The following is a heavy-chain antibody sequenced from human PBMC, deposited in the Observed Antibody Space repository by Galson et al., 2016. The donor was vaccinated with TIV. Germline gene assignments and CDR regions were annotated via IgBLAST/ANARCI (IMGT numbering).Heavy chain of an antibody. J-gene: IGHJ2*01. Sequence: SVKVSCKASGGSFSNYYINWVRQAPGQGPEWMGGIVPIYRSPKYARRFQGRVTITADESTSTVFVELTSLTSDDTATYYCARPSDSSWYSDLWGRGTQVIVSS. CDR2: IVPIYRSP. CDR3: ARPSDSSWYSDL. V-gene: IGHV1-69*13. D-gene: IGHD6-13*01. CDR1: GGSFSNYY.